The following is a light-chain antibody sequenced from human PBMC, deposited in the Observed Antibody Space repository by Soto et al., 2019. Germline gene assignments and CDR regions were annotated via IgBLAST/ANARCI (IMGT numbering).Light chain of an antibody. CDR3: QQRSNWPGFT. V-gene: IGKV3-11*01. CDR1: QSVSSY. Sequence: EIVLTQSPATLSLSPGERATLSCRAWQSVSSYLAWYQQKPGQAPRLLIYDASNRATGIPARFSGSGSGTDFTLTISSLEPEDFAVYYCQQRSNWPGFTFGPGTKVDIK. J-gene: IGKJ3*01. CDR2: DAS.